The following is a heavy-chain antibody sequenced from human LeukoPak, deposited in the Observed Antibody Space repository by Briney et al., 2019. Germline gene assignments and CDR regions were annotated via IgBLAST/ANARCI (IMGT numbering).Heavy chain of an antibody. CDR1: GFTFSTYS. J-gene: IGHJ4*02. CDR2: ISSASTYI. D-gene: IGHD1-26*01. V-gene: IGHV3-21*04. Sequence: GGSLRLSCAASGFTFSTYSMNWVRQAPGKGLEWVSSISSASTYIYYADSVKGRFTISRDNAKNSLYLQMNSLRAEDTALYYCAKDSGGQVGYFDYWGQGTLVTVSS. CDR3: AKDSGGQVGYFDY.